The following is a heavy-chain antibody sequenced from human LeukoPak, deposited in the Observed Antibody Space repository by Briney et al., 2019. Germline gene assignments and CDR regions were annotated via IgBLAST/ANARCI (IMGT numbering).Heavy chain of an antibody. V-gene: IGHV6-1*01. CDR2: TYYRSKWYN. CDR1: GDSVSSNSAA. J-gene: IGHJ4*02. Sequence: SQTLSLTCAISGDSVSSNSAAWNWIRQSPSRGLEWLGRTYYRSKWYNDYAVSVESRITINPDTSKNQFSLQLNSVTPEDTAVYYCARQGGAIQLWFRYYFDYWGQETLVTVSS. CDR3: ARQGGAIQLWFRYYFDY. D-gene: IGHD5-18*01.